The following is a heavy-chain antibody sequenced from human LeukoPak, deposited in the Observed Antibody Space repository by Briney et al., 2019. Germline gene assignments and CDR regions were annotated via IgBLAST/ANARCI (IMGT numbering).Heavy chain of an antibody. D-gene: IGHD3-3*01. CDR1: GFTFSSYW. J-gene: IGHJ3*02. Sequence: PGGSLRLSCAASGFTFSSYWMSWVRQAPGKGLEWVANIKPDGSEKYYVDSVKGRFTISRDNAKNSLYLQMNSLRAEDTAVYYCASSLLEWSGDAFDIWGQGTMVTVSS. CDR2: IKPDGSEK. V-gene: IGHV3-7*01. CDR3: ASSLLEWSGDAFDI.